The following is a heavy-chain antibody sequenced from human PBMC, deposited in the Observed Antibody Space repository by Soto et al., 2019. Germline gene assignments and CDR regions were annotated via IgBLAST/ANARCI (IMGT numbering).Heavy chain of an antibody. CDR1: GGSISSGDYY. CDR2: IYYSGST. CDR3: ARDEKVTGTTLSWFDP. D-gene: IGHD1-7*01. J-gene: IGHJ5*02. V-gene: IGHV4-30-4*01. Sequence: SETLSLTCTVSGGSISSGDYYWSWIRQPPGKGLEWIGYIYYSGSTYYNPSLKSRVTISVDTSKNQFSLKLSSVTAADTAVYYCARDEKVTGTTLSWFDPWGQGTLVTVSS.